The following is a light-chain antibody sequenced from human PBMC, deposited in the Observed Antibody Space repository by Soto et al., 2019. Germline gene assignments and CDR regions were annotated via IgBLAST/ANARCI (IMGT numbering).Light chain of an antibody. J-gene: IGLJ1*01. V-gene: IGLV2-14*01. CDR1: SSDVGGYNY. CDR2: EVS. CDR3: SSYTRSSPYV. Sequence: QSALTQPASVSRSPGQSITISCTGTSSDVGGYNYVSWYQHHPGKAPKLMIYEVSNRPSGVSNRFSGSKSGNTASLTISGLQAEDEADYYCSSYTRSSPYVFGTGTKVTVL.